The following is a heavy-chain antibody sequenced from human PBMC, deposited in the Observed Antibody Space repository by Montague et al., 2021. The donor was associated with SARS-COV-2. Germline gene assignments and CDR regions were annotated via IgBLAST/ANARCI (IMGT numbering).Heavy chain of an antibody. CDR2: IYYSGST. Sequence: SETLSLTCTVSGGSISSSSYYWGWIRQPPGKGLEWIGSIYYSGSTYYNPSLKSRVTISVDTSKNKFSLKLSTATAADTAVYYCARQENSSGWFKPDAFDIWGQGTMVTVSS. V-gene: IGHV4-39*01. J-gene: IGHJ3*02. D-gene: IGHD6-19*01. CDR1: GGSISSSSYY. CDR3: ARQENSSGWFKPDAFDI.